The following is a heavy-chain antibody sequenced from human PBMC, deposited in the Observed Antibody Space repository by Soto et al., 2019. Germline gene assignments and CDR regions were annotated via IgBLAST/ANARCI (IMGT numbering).Heavy chain of an antibody. CDR1: GGSFSGYY. Sequence: PSETLSLTCAVYGGSFSGYYWGWVRQPPGKGLEWVGEINYSGSTNYNPSLKRRVTISVDTSKNQVSLKVTSVTAADTALYYCARRNYFYALDVWGQGTTVTVSS. CDR3: ARRNYFYALDV. V-gene: IGHV4-34*01. CDR2: INYSGST. J-gene: IGHJ6*02.